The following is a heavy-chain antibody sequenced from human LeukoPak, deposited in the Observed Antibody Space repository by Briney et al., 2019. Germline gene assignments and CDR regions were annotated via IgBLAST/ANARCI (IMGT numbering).Heavy chain of an antibody. Sequence: SETLSLTCTVSGGSISSSSYYWGWIRQPPGKGLEWIGSIYYSGSTYYNPSLKSRVTISVDTSKNQFSLKLSSVTAADTAVYYGARGICSGGSCYYPAPYYFDYWGQGTLVTVSS. D-gene: IGHD2-15*01. CDR2: IYYSGST. J-gene: IGHJ4*02. CDR3: ARGICSGGSCYYPAPYYFDY. V-gene: IGHV4-39*07. CDR1: GGSISSSSYY.